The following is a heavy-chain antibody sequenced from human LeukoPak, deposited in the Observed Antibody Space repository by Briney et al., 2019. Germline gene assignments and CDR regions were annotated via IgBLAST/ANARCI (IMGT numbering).Heavy chain of an antibody. Sequence: AESLRLSCAVSGITFSSYAMSWVRQAPGKRLEWVSAISTTGTGTHYADSVKGRFTISRDNSRNTMYLQMNSLRAEDTAVYYCAKRNSGYDLYYFDYWGQGTLVTVSS. J-gene: IGHJ4*02. CDR1: GITFSSYA. CDR2: ISTTGTGT. V-gene: IGHV3-23*01. D-gene: IGHD5-12*01. CDR3: AKRNSGYDLYYFDY.